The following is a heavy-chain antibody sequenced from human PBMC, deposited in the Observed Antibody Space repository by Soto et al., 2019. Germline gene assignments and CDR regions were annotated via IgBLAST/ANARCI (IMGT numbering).Heavy chain of an antibody. CDR1: GFSCSSYA. J-gene: IGHJ4*01. V-gene: IGHV3-30-3*01. D-gene: IGHD1-26*01. CDR2: ISYDGSNK. Sequence: PGGSLRGSCVDFGFSCSSYAMHWVRQAPGKGLEWVAVISYDGSNKYYADSVKGRFTISRDNSKNTLYLQMNSLRAEDTAVYYCARGVWGAARTPFDYWGHGPLLTVS. CDR3: ARGVWGAARTPFDY.